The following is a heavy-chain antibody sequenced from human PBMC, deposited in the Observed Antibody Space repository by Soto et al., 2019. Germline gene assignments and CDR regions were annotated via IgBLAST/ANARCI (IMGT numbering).Heavy chain of an antibody. D-gene: IGHD1-7*01. V-gene: IGHV4-4*07. J-gene: IGHJ5*01. CDR3: GRESGETWDYEAS. CDR1: GGSMSSYR. CDR2: LNTYGNT. Sequence: ETLSLTCTVSGGSMSSYRWSWIRQPAGKGLEWIGRLNTYGNTHYNPSLKSRVTVSVDTSRNQFFLTLRSVTAADSAVYHCGRESGETWDYEASWGHGTPVTVSS.